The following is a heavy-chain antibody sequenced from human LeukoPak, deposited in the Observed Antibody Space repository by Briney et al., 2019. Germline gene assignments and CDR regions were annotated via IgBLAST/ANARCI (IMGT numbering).Heavy chain of an antibody. CDR1: GYTFTGNY. V-gene: IGHV1-2*02. CDR2: MNPSSGVT. J-gene: IGHJ2*01. Sequence: GASMKVSCEATGYTFTGNYIHWVRQAPGQGLEWMGWMNPSSGVTDYAQNFQGRVRMTRDTSVNTAYMELSRRTSDDTAVYYCARQLWXDWYFDLWGRGTLVTVSS. D-gene: IGHD5-18*01. CDR3: ARQLWXDWYFDL.